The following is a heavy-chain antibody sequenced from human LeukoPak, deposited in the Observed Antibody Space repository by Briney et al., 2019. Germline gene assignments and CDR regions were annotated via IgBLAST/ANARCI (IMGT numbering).Heavy chain of an antibody. Sequence: GRSLRLSCAASGFTFSTYGMYWVRQAPGKGPEWVAVISFDGSNKYYVDSVKGRFTISRDNSKNTLYLQMNSLRTEDTAVYYCVKIDGSGSYYPPDYWGQGTLVTVSS. D-gene: IGHD3-10*01. CDR1: GFTFSTYG. V-gene: IGHV3-30*18. J-gene: IGHJ4*02. CDR3: VKIDGSGSYYPPDY. CDR2: ISFDGSNK.